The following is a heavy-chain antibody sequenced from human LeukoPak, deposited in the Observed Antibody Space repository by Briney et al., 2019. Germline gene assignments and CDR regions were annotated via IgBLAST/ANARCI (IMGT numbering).Heavy chain of an antibody. Sequence: GGSLRLSCAASGFTFSTYWIHWVRQAPGKGLAWVSGINSDGGSTSYADSVKGRFTISRDNAKNALYLQINSLRAEDTAVYYCARGVQSSLYYYYYYYMDVWGKGTTVTVSS. CDR1: GFTFSTYW. D-gene: IGHD1-1*01. CDR3: ARGVQSSLYYYYYYYMDV. CDR2: INSDGGST. V-gene: IGHV3-74*01. J-gene: IGHJ6*03.